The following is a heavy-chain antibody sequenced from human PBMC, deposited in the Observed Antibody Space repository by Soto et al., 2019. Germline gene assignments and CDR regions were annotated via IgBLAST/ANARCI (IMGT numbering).Heavy chain of an antibody. CDR2: INSDGSST. Sequence: EVQLVESGGGLVQPGGSLRLSCAASGFTFSSYWMHWVRQAPGKGLVWVSRINSDGSSTSYADSVKGRFTISRDNAKNTVYLQMNSLRAEDTAVYYCARGLKGYYGVDVWGQGTTVTVSS. CDR3: ARGLKGYYGVDV. CDR1: GFTFSSYW. V-gene: IGHV3-74*01. D-gene: IGHD3-16*01. J-gene: IGHJ6*02.